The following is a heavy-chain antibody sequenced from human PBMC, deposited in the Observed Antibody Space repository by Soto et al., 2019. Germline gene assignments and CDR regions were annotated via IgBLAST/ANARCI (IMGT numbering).Heavy chain of an antibody. D-gene: IGHD2-21*02. CDR1: GSSISSGYY. Sequence: PSETLSLTCAVSGSSISSGYYWGWIRQPPGKGLEWIGSIYHSGSTYYNPSLKSRVTIAVDTSKNQFSLKLSSVTAADTAVYYCARGYYSLPPSNVVVTAMRIMNWFDPWGQGTLVTVSS. CDR2: IYHSGST. V-gene: IGHV4-38-2*01. CDR3: ARGYYSLPPSNVVVTAMRIMNWFDP. J-gene: IGHJ5*02.